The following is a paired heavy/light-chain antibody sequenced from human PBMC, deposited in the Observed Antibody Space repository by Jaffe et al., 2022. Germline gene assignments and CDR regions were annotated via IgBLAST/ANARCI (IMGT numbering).Heavy chain of an antibody. Sequence: QVQLVQSGAEVKKPGSSVKVSCKASGGTFSSYAISWVRQAPGQGLEWMGGIIPIFGTANYAQKFQGRVTITTDESTSTAYMELSSLRSEDTAVYYCARGPAYYYDSSGYRHFDYWGQGTLVTVSS. D-gene: IGHD3-22*01. V-gene: IGHV1-69*05. CDR3: ARGPAYYYDSSGYRHFDY. CDR1: GGTFSSYA. CDR2: IIPIFGTA. J-gene: IGHJ4*02.
Light chain of an antibody. CDR2: DVS. J-gene: IGLJ3*02. CDR1: SSDVGGYNY. CDR3: CSYAGSYTFEGV. V-gene: IGLV2-11*01. Sequence: QSALTQPRSVSGSPGQSVTISCTGTSSDVGGYNYVSWYQQHPGKAPKLMIYDVSKRPSGVPDRFSGSKSGNTASLTISGLQAEDEADYYCCSYAGSYTFEGVFGGGTKLTVL.